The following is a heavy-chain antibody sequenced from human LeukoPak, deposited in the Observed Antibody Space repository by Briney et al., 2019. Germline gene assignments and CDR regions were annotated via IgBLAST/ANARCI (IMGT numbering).Heavy chain of an antibody. CDR3: ARNGRVRRVVKDLFEY. D-gene: IGHD3-10*01. CDR1: GYTFTDYD. CDR2: VSPYNGNT. J-gene: IGHJ4*02. Sequence: ASVKVPCKTSGYTFTDYDITWVRQAPGQGLEWMGRVSPYNGNTYYSQRFQDTVIITKDTSTGTAYMDLRDLRTDDTAMYYCARNGRVRRVVKDLFEYWGQGTLVTVSS. V-gene: IGHV1-18*01.